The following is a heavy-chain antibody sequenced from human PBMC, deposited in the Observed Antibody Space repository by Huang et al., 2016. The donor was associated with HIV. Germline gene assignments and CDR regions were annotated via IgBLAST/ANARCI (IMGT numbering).Heavy chain of an antibody. CDR2: IKPGGPP. J-gene: IGHJ6*02. CDR3: ARIPTPSYYDRWSLSPVEEDFFYYNLDV. Sequence: QVRLQQWGEGVLKPSETLSLTCAVYGASFGGYFWSWVRQSPDKGREWVGVIKPGGPPTYNPWFGRRGTISVDTSKNQFYLKLRAVAAADAAIYYCARIPTPSYYDRWSLSPVEEDFFYYNLDVWGQGTPVIVSS. V-gene: IGHV4-34*02. CDR1: GASFGGYF. D-gene: IGHD3-16*01.